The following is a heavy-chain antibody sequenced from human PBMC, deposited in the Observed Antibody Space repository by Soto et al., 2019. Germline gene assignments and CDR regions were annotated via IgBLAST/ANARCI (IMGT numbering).Heavy chain of an antibody. CDR3: ARVISGGSYHMDV. CDR2: INWNGGST. J-gene: IGHJ6*03. D-gene: IGHD2-15*01. Sequence: GGALKNSCAAPGFTFCDYCLRWGRPAPGKGLEWVSGINWNGGSTGYGDSVKGRFTISRDNAKNSLYLQMNSLRAEDTALYHCARVISGGSYHMDVWGKGTTVTVSS. CDR1: GFTFCDYC. V-gene: IGHV3-20*01.